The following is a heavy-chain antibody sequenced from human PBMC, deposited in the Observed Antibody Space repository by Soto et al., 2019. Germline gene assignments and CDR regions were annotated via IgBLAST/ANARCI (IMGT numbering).Heavy chain of an antibody. CDR3: ARDLGLAARLPGY. CDR1: GFTFSSYG. V-gene: IGHV3-33*01. J-gene: IGHJ4*02. D-gene: IGHD6-6*01. CDR2: IWYDGSNK. Sequence: ESGGGVVQPGRSLRLSCAASGFTFSSYGMHWVRQAPGKGLEWVAVIWYDGSNKYYADSVKGRFTISRDNSKNTLYLQMNSLRAEDTAVYYCARDLGLAARLPGYWGQGTLVTVSS.